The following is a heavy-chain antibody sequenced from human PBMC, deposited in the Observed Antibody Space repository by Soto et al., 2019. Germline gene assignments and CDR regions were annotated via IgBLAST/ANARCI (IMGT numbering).Heavy chain of an antibody. CDR1: GCTFTFESYD. V-gene: IGHV3-48*03. D-gene: IGHD3-16*01. CDR2: ISSRGHTT. Sequence: EEQLVASGGALKQPGGSLRLACESSGCTFTFESYDMNWVRQDPGKGLEWVAYISSRGHTTYYADSVKGRFTISRDNATMLVFLEMNTLRAEDTTVYYCARITEGYNGMDVWGQGTTVNV. J-gene: IGHJ6*02. CDR3: ARITEGYNGMDV.